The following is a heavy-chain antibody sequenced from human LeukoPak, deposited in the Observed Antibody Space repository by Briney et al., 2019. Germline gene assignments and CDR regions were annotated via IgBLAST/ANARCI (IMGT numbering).Heavy chain of an antibody. CDR1: GFTFDSYS. D-gene: IGHD6-6*01. V-gene: IGHV3-64*01. J-gene: IGHJ3*02. CDR2: ISSNGGST. Sequence: GGSLRLSCATSGFTFDSYSMPWVRQAPGKGLESVSAISSNGGSTYYANSVKGRSTISRDNSKNTLYLQMGSLRAGDMAVYYCARETSSDAFDIWGQGTMVTVSS. CDR3: ARETSSDAFDI.